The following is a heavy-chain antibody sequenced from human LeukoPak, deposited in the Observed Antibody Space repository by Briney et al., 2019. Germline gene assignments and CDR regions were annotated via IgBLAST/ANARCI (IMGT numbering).Heavy chain of an antibody. CDR3: ARDLSYYDILTGYYLDAFDI. CDR1: GGSISSGSYY. CDR2: IYTSGST. J-gene: IGHJ3*02. V-gene: IGHV4-61*02. D-gene: IGHD3-9*01. Sequence: SETLSLTCTVSGGSISSGSYYWSWIRQPPGKGLEWIGRIYTSGSTNYNPSLKSRVTISVDTSKNQFSLKLSSVTAADTAVYYCARDLSYYDILTGYYLDAFDIWGQGTMVTVSS.